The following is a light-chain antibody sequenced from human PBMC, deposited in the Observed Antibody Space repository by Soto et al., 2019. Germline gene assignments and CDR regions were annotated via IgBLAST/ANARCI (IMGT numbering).Light chain of an antibody. CDR3: QQRRAWPLT. CDR1: ESVSDY. CDR2: DSS. J-gene: IGKJ4*01. V-gene: IGKV3-11*01. Sequence: EIVLTQSPATLSLSPGDRATLSCGASESVSDYLMWYQQKPGQPPRLLIYDSSNRATGTPARFRGSGSGTQSTLTITSLEPEDFAVYYCQQRRAWPLTFGGGTRVEIK.